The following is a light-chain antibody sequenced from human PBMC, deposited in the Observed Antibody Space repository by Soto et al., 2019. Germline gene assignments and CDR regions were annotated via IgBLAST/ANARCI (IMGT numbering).Light chain of an antibody. J-gene: IGKJ1*01. CDR3: LQHSTYPLT. Sequence: DIQMTQFPSSLSASVGDRVTITCRASQGIRNDLGWYQQKPGKAPKRLIYAASSLQSGVPSRLSGSGSGTEFTLAISRLQPEDSATFYCLQHSTYPLTFGQGTKVEIK. CDR2: AAS. CDR1: QGIRND. V-gene: IGKV1-17*01.